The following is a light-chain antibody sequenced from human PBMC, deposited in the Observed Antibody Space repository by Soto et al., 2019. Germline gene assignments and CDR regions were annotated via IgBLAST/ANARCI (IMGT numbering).Light chain of an antibody. J-gene: IGKJ4*01. CDR3: QANYCYPPS. Sequence: AIRMTQSPSSFSASTGDRVTITCRASQGISSYLAWHQQKTGKAPKLLIYAASTLQSGVPSRFSGSGSGTDFTLATTALQSEDFTNYYGQANYCYPPSSGGGTKV. V-gene: IGKV1-8*01. CDR2: AAS. CDR1: QGISSY.